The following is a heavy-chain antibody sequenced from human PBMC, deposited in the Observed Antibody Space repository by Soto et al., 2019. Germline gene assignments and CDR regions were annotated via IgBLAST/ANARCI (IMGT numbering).Heavy chain of an antibody. CDR3: AKGPLYSSSWYASEYFQH. CDR2: ISWNSGSI. J-gene: IGHJ1*01. D-gene: IGHD6-13*01. Sequence: GGSLRLSCAASGFTFDDYAMHWVRQAPGKGLEWVSGISWNSGSIGYADSVKGRFTISRDNAKNSLYLQMNSLRAEDTALYYCAKGPLYSSSWYASEYFQHWGQGTLVTVSS. CDR1: GFTFDDYA. V-gene: IGHV3-9*01.